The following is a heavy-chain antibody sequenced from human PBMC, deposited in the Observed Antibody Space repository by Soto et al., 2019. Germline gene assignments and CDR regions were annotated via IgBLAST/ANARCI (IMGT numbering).Heavy chain of an antibody. V-gene: IGHV3-23*01. CDR2: ISGSGGST. D-gene: IGHD2-2*01. Sequence: GGSLRLSCAASGFTFSSYAMSWVRQAPGKGLEWVSAISGSGGSTYYADSVKGRFTISRDNSKNTLYLQMNSLRAEDTAVYYCAKDHLVVVPAAIWFDPWGQGTLVIVSS. J-gene: IGHJ5*02. CDR3: AKDHLVVVPAAIWFDP. CDR1: GFTFSSYA.